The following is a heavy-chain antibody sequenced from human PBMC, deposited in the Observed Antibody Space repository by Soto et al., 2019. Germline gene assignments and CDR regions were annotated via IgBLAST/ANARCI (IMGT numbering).Heavy chain of an antibody. D-gene: IGHD3-9*01. Sequence: PSETLSLTCSVSGGTITSGRSSWNWIRQSPGKGLEWIAYIYHSGSTYYNPSLKSRDTISVDRSENQFSLKLTSVTAADTAVYSCVRESVASGYSFFVTWGQGTLVPVSS. V-gene: IGHV4-30-2*06. CDR1: GGTITSGRSS. CDR3: VRESVASGYSFFVT. CDR2: IYHSGST. J-gene: IGHJ5*02.